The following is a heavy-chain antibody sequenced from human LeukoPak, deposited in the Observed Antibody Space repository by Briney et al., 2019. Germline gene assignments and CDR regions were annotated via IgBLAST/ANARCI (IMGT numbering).Heavy chain of an antibody. CDR2: ISSSGSTI. V-gene: IGHV3-11*04. CDR1: GFTFSDYY. CDR3: ARAAGSSWHYGMDV. J-gene: IGHJ6*02. D-gene: IGHD6-13*01. Sequence: GGSLRLSCAASGFTFSDYYMSWLRQAPGKGLEWVAYISSSGSTIYYADSVKGRFTISRDNAKNSLYLQMNSLRAEDTAVYYCARAAGSSWHYGMDVWGQGTTVTVSS.